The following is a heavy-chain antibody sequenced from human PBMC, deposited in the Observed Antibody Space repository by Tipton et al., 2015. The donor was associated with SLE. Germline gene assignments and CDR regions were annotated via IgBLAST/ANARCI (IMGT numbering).Heavy chain of an antibody. D-gene: IGHD1-26*01. Sequence: SLRLSCGASGFTFSSYAMHWVRQAPGKGLEWVAVISYDGSNKYYADSVKGRFTISRDYSKNTLYLQVNSLRAEDTAVYYCARDLESYYSLDYWGQGTLVTVSS. CDR1: GFTFSSYA. V-gene: IGHV3-30*04. CDR3: ARDLESYYSLDY. CDR2: ISYDGSNK. J-gene: IGHJ4*02.